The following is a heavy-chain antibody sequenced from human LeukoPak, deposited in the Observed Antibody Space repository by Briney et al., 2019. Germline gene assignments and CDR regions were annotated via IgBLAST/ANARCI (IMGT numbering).Heavy chain of an antibody. CDR1: GFTASSTS. Sequence: GGSLRLSCAASGFTASSTSIIWVRQAPGKGLECVSYIRGDTSTEYAEYVRGRFTISRDDAKNTVYLQMNSLRVEDTSVYYCARRRGGYGDGDFDYWGQGALVTVSS. D-gene: IGHD4-17*01. V-gene: IGHV3-66*04. CDR3: ARRRGGYGDGDFDY. J-gene: IGHJ4*02. CDR2: IRGDTST.